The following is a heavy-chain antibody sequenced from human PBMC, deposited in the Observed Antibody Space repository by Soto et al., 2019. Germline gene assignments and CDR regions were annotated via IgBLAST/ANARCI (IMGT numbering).Heavy chain of an antibody. J-gene: IGHJ6*02. CDR1: GGSISSGDY. CDR2: IFYSGNT. V-gene: IGHV4-31*03. D-gene: IGHD4-4*01. Sequence: SETLSLTCTVSGGSISSGDYWSGIRQHPGKGLEWIGYIFYSGNTYYNPSLKSRVTISVDTSKNQFSLKLSSVTAADTAVYYCARDSDSNACYYYGMDVWGHGITVTVSS. CDR3: ARDSDSNACYYYGMDV.